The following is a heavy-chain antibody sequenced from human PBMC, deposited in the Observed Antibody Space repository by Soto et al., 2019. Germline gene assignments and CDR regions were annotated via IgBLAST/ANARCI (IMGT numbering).Heavy chain of an antibody. V-gene: IGHV1-69*06. CDR2: IIPIFGTA. D-gene: IGHD3-3*01. J-gene: IGHJ6*02. Sequence: SVKVSCKASGGTFSSYAISWVRQAPGQGLEWMGGIIPIFGTANYAQKFQGRVTITADKSTSTAYMELSSLRSEDTAVYYCASSKGANYDFWSGAYYYYGMDVWGQGTTVTVSS. CDR3: ASSKGANYDFWSGAYYYYGMDV. CDR1: GGTFSSYA.